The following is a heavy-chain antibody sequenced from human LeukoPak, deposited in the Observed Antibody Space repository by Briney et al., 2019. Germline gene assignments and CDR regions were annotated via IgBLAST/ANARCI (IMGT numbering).Heavy chain of an antibody. CDR3: ARADYYGSGSSNDY. CDR2: IYYSGST. D-gene: IGHD3-10*01. CDR1: GGSISSYY. J-gene: IGHJ4*02. V-gene: IGHV4-59*01. Sequence: SETLSLTCTASGGSISSYYWSWIRQPPGKGLEWIGYIYYSGSTNYNPSLKSRVTISVDTSKNQFSLKLSSVTAADTAVYYCARADYYGSGSSNDYWGQGTLVTVSS.